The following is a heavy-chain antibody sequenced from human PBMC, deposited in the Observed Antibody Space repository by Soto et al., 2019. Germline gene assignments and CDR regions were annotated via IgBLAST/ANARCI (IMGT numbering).Heavy chain of an antibody. D-gene: IGHD2-2*01. CDR3: ANDHTSRRYWDF. J-gene: IGHJ4*02. V-gene: IGHV3-23*01. Sequence: GGSLRLSCAAAGFTFRSYAMSWVRQTPGKGLEGVSSISANGGSTYYADSVKGRFTISRDNSKNTLYLEMNSLRAEHTAIYSCANDHTSRRYWDFWGQGTLVTISS. CDR2: ISANGGST. CDR1: GFTFRSYA.